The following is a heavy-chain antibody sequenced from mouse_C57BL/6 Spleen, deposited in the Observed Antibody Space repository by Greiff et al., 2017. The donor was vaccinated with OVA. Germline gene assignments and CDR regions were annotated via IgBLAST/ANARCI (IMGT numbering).Heavy chain of an antibody. CDR1: GYTFTSYW. CDR3: ARPPHGSSYDYAMDD. J-gene: IGHJ4*01. Sequence: QVQLQQPGTELVKPGASVKLSCKASGYTFTSYWMHWVKQRPGQGLEWIGNINPSNGGTNYNEKFKSKATLTVDKSSSTAYMQLSSLTSEDSAVYYCARPPHGSSYDYAMDDWGQGTSVTVSS. D-gene: IGHD1-1*01. V-gene: IGHV1-53*01. CDR2: INPSNGGT.